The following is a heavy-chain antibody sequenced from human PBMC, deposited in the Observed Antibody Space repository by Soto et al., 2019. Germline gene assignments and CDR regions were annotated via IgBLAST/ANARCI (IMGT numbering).Heavy chain of an antibody. Sequence: GGSLRLSCSASGFTFSSYDMHWVRQGPGKGLEWVSAIGTAGDTNYAGSVKGRFTISRENAKNSLYLQMNSLRAGDTAIYFCARARGPTRFDYWGHVPLVTFSS. V-gene: IGHV3-13*04. CDR1: GFTFSSYD. J-gene: IGHJ4*01. CDR2: IGTAGDT. CDR3: ARARGPTRFDY.